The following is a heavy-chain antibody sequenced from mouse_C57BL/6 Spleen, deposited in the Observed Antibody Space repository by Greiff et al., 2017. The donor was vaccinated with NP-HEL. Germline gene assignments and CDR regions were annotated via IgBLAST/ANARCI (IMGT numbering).Heavy chain of an antibody. Sequence: QVHVMQSGADLVQPGASVKISCKASGYTFTTYPIGWMKQTHGKSLEWIGNFHPYNDDTKYNEKFKGKATLTVEKSTSTVYLELSRLTSDDSAVYYCARRNWDEDCDYWGQGTTLTVSS. CDR3: ARRNWDEDCDY. J-gene: IGHJ2*01. D-gene: IGHD4-1*01. V-gene: IGHV1-47*01. CDR1: GYTFTTYP. CDR2: FHPYNDDT.